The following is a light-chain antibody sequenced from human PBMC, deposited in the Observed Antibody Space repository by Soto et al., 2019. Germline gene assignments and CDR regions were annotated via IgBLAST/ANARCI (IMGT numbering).Light chain of an antibody. CDR1: YSNIGRNY. CDR2: NNN. V-gene: IGLV1-47*02. CDR3: ASWDDSLSGYVI. Sequence: QSVLTQPPSASGTPGQTVTISCSGTYSNIGRNYVYWYQQLPGTAPKLVIYNNNQRPSGVPDRFSVSKSGTSASLAISGLRSADEADYYCASWDDSLSGYVIFGGGTKLTVL. J-gene: IGLJ2*01.